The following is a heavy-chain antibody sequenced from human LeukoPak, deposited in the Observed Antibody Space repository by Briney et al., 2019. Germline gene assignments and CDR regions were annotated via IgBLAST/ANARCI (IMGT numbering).Heavy chain of an antibody. CDR3: ARVGLRWASNPYYFDY. V-gene: IGHV4-30-4*01. Sequence: SETLSLTCTVSGGSISSGDYYWSWIRQTPGKGLEWIGYIYYSGSTYYNPSLKSRVTISVDTSKNQFSLKLSSVTAADTAVYYCARVGLRWASNPYYFDYWGQGTLVTVSS. CDR2: IYYSGST. D-gene: IGHD4-23*01. J-gene: IGHJ4*02. CDR1: GGSISSGDYY.